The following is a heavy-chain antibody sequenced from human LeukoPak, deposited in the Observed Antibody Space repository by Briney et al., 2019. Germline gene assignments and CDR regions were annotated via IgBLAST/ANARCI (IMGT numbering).Heavy chain of an antibody. D-gene: IGHD5-18*01. CDR3: ARPLTGIQLQNSLDY. Sequence: GASVKVSCKASGGTFISYAISWVRQAPGQGLEWMGGIIPIFGTANYAQKFQGRVTITADESTSTAYMELSSLRSEDTAVYYCARPLTGIQLQNSLDYWGQGTLVTVSS. CDR1: GGTFISYA. V-gene: IGHV1-69*13. CDR2: IIPIFGTA. J-gene: IGHJ4*02.